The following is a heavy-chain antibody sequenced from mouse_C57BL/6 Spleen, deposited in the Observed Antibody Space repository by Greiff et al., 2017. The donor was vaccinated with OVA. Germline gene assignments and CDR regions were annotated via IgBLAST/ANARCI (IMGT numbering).Heavy chain of an antibody. CDR2: ISSGSSTI. D-gene: IGHD2-3*01. V-gene: IGHV5-17*01. Sequence: EVQRVESGGGLVKPGGSLKLSCAASGFTFSDYGMHWVRQAPEKGLEWVAYISSGSSTIYYADTVKGRFTISRDNAKNTLFLQMTSLRSEDTAMYHCARGTYDGYYYFDYWGQGTTLTVSS. CDR1: GFTFSDYG. CDR3: ARGTYDGYYYFDY. J-gene: IGHJ2*01.